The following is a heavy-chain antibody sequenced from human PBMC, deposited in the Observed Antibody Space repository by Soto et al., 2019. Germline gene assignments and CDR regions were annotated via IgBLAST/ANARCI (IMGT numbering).Heavy chain of an antibody. CDR2: ISYDGSNK. Sequence: GGSLRLSCAASGFTFSSYAMHWARQAPGKGLEWVAVISYDGSNKYYADSVKGRFTISRDNSKNTLYLQMNSLRAEDTAVYYCARALYSSSSGPDYWGQGTLVTVSS. CDR1: GFTFSSYA. V-gene: IGHV3-30-3*01. CDR3: ARALYSSSSGPDY. J-gene: IGHJ4*02. D-gene: IGHD6-6*01.